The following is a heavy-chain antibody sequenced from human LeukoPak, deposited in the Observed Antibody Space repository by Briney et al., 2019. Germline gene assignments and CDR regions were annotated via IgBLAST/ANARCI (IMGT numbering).Heavy chain of an antibody. CDR3: ARVGGYGDYDGGH. CDR2: IIPIFGTA. Sequence: SVKVSCKASGGTFSNYAIRWVRQAPGQGLEWMGGIIPIFGTANYAQKFRGRVTITADKSTRTAYMELSSLRSEDTAVYYCARVGGYGDYDGGHWGQGTLVTVSS. J-gene: IGHJ4*02. CDR1: GGTFSNYA. V-gene: IGHV1-69*06. D-gene: IGHD4-17*01.